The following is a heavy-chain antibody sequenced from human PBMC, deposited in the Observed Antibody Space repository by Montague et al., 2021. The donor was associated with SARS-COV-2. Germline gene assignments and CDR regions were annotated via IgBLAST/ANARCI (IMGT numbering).Heavy chain of an antibody. CDR3: ARGLGGGSGSHFDY. J-gene: IGHJ4*02. V-gene: IGHV4-34*01. CDR2: FNHSGST. CDR1: GGSFSGYY. Sequence: SETLSLTCAVYGGSFSGYYWSWIRQHPGKGLEWIGEFNHSGSTTYNPSLKSRVTISVDTSKKQFSLKLSSVTAADTAVYYCARGLGGGSGSHFDYWGQGTLVTVSS. D-gene: IGHD2-15*01.